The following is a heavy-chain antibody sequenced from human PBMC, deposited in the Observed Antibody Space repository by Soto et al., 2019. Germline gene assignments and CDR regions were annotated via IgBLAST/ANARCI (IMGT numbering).Heavy chain of an antibody. CDR1: GGSFSGYY. J-gene: IGHJ4*02. V-gene: IGHV4-34*01. CDR2: INHSGST. CDR3: ARERNCGGDCYSPSRAFDY. Sequence: SETLSLTCAVYGGSFSGYYWSWIRQPPGKGLEWIGEINHSGSTNYNPSLKSRCTISVDTSKNQFSLKLSFVTAADTAVYYCARERNCGGDCYSPSRAFDYWGQGTLVTVSS. D-gene: IGHD2-21*02.